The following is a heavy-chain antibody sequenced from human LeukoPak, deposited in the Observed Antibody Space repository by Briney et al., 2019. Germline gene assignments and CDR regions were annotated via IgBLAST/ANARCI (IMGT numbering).Heavy chain of an antibody. CDR2: IYSGGNT. CDR3: AGHAYSTYIDY. V-gene: IGHV3-53*01. Sequence: PGGSLRPSCVASGFTVSSNYMSWVRQAPGKRLEWVSVIYSGGNTYHADSVKGRFTISRDNSKNTLYLQMNSLRVEDTAVYYCAGHAYSTYIDYWGQGTLVTVSS. D-gene: IGHD4-11*01. J-gene: IGHJ4*02. CDR1: GFTVSSNY.